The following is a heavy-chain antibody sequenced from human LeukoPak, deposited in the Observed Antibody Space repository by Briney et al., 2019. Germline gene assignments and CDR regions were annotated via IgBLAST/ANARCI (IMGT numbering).Heavy chain of an antibody. V-gene: IGHV1-18*01. J-gene: IGHJ3*02. D-gene: IGHD3-22*01. Sequence: ASVKVSCKASGYTFTSYGISWVRQAPGQGLEWMGWISAYNGNTNYAQKLQGRVTMTTDTSTSTAYMELRSLRSDDTAVYYCARETPNYYDSSGYPPVGAFDIWGQGTMVTVSS. CDR1: GYTFTSYG. CDR3: ARETPNYYDSSGYPPVGAFDI. CDR2: ISAYNGNT.